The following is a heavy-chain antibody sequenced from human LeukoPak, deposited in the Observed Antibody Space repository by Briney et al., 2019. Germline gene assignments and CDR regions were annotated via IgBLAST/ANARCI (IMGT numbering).Heavy chain of an antibody. D-gene: IGHD2-2*01. J-gene: IGHJ6*04. CDR2: INPSGGST. CDR1: GYTFTIYY. Sequence: ASVKVSCKASGYTFTIYYMHWVRQAPGQGLEWMGIINPSGGSTSYAQKFQGRVTMTRDTSTSTVYMELSSLRSEDTAVYYCARSSTSCYGMDVWGKGTTVTVSS. CDR3: ARSSTSCYGMDV. V-gene: IGHV1-46*01.